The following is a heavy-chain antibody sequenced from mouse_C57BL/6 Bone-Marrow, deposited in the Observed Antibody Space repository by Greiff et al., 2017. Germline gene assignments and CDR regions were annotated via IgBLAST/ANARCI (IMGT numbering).Heavy chain of an antibody. V-gene: IGHV1-64*01. CDR1: GYTFTSYW. CDR3: ARFPSYYYGSWFAY. Sequence: QVQLQQPGAELVKPGASVKLSCKASGYTFTSYWMHWVKQRPGQGLEWIGMIHPNSGSTNYNEKFKSKATLTVDKSSSTAYMQLSSLTSEDSAVFYSARFPSYYYGSWFAYWDQETLVTDSA. D-gene: IGHD1-1*01. CDR2: IHPNSGST. J-gene: IGHJ3*01.